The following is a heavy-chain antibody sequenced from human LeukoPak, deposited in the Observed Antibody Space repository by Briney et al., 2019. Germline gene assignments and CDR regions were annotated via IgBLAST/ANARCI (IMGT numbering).Heavy chain of an antibody. V-gene: IGHV4-38-2*02. CDR2: IFHSVST. CDR3: ARVRRTYYYYMDV. J-gene: IGHJ6*03. Sequence: SETLSLTCTVSGTSFTNYYCSWIRHPPGKGLGWIGGIFHSVSTYYNPSLKSRVTISLDTPKNQFSLKLSSVTAADTAAYYCARVRRTYYYYMDVWGKGTTVTVSS. CDR1: GTSFTNYY.